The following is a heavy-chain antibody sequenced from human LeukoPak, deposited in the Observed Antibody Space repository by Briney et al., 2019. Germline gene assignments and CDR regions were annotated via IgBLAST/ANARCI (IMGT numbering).Heavy chain of an antibody. CDR1: KFTFSEYS. Sequence: GGSLRLSCAASKFTFSEYSMSWVREAPGKGLEWVSSISSIRIYIYYADSVKGRFTVSRDNAKNSLYLQMNSLRAEDTAVYYSARGPRSSSWYLTLEGGYYFDYWGQGTLVTVSS. D-gene: IGHD6-13*01. J-gene: IGHJ4*02. CDR2: ISSIRIYI. CDR3: ARGPRSSSWYLTLEGGYYFDY. V-gene: IGHV3-21*01.